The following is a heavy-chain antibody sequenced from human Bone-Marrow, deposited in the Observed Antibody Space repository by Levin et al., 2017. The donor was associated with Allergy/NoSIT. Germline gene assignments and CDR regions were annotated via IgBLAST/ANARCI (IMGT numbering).Heavy chain of an antibody. D-gene: IGHD6-19*01. J-gene: IGHJ4*02. V-gene: IGHV1-58*01. CDR2: IVVGSGNT. CDR1: GFTFTSSA. Sequence: PAASVKVSCKASGFTFTSSAVQWVRQARGQRLEWIGWIVVGSGNTNYAQKFQERVTITRDMSTSTAYMELSSLRSEDTAVYYCAAGVQWQWLNPKYWGQGTLVTVSS. CDR3: AAGVQWQWLNPKY.